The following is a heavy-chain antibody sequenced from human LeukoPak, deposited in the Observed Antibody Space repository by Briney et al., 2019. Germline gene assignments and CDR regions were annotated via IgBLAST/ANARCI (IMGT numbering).Heavy chain of an antibody. Sequence: GRSLRLSCAASGFTFSSYAMHWVRQAPGKGLEWVAVISYDGSNKYYADSVKGRFTISRDNSKNTLYLQMNSLRAEDTAVYYCARVRDLEYHLLWDAFDIWGQGTMVTVSS. D-gene: IGHD2-2*01. CDR2: ISYDGSNK. J-gene: IGHJ3*02. CDR1: GFTFSSYA. CDR3: ARVRDLEYHLLWDAFDI. V-gene: IGHV3-30-3*01.